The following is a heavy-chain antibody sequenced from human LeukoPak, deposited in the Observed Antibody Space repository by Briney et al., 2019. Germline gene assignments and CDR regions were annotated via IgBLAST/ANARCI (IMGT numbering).Heavy chain of an antibody. J-gene: IGHJ4*02. V-gene: IGHV3-11*01. CDR2: ISSSGSTI. Sequence: GGSLRLSCAASGFTFSDYYMSWIRQAPGKGLEWVSYISSSGSTIYYADSVKGRFTISRDNAKNSLYLQMNSLRAEDTAVYYCAGLMVRGVFDYWGQGTLVTVSS. CDR1: GFTFSDYY. CDR3: AGLMVRGVFDY. D-gene: IGHD3-10*01.